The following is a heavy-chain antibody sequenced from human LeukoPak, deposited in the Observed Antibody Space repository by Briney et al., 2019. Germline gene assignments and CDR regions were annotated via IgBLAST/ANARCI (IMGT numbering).Heavy chain of an antibody. V-gene: IGHV3-21*01. D-gene: IGHD1-26*01. CDR1: GFTFSSYG. CDR3: ARDPYSGNYGPYYYYYMDV. CDR2: ITSSSTYT. J-gene: IGHJ6*03. Sequence: GSLRLSCAASGFTFSSYGMHWVRQAPGRALEWVASITSSSTYTFYADSVKGRYTISRDNSKNPLYLQMNSLRVEDTAVYYCARDPYSGNYGPYYYYYMDVWGKGTTVTISS.